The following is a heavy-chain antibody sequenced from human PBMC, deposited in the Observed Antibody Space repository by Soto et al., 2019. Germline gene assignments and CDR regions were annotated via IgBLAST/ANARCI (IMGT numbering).Heavy chain of an antibody. D-gene: IGHD3-22*01. CDR2: IWYDGSNK. CDR1: GFTFISYG. J-gene: IGHJ4*02. CDR3: ARDTSDYYDSSGSLDY. V-gene: IGHV3-33*01. Sequence: GGSLRLSCAASGFTFISYGMHWVRQAPGKGLEWVAVIWYDGSNKYYADSVKGRFTISRDNSKNTLYLQMNSLRAEDTAVYYCARDTSDYYDSSGSLDYWGQGTLVTVSS.